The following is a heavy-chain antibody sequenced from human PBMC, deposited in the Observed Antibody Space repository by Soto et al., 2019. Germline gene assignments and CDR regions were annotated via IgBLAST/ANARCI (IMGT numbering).Heavy chain of an antibody. D-gene: IGHD6-19*01. CDR3: ARGSGWYDPGPYYYYYGMDV. Sequence: SVKVSCKASGGTFSSYTISWVRQAPGQGLEWMGRIIPILGIANYAQKFQGRVTITADKSTSTAYMELSSLRSEDTAVYYCARGSGWYDPGPYYYYYGMDVWGQGTTVTVSS. CDR1: GGTFSSYT. CDR2: IIPILGIA. J-gene: IGHJ6*02. V-gene: IGHV1-69*02.